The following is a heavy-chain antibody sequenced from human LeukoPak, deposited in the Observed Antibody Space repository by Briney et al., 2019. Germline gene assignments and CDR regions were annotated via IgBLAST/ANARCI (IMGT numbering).Heavy chain of an antibody. CDR1: GFTFSSYS. D-gene: IGHD6-13*01. CDR2: ISSSSSYI. CDR3: ATGYSSSWPDY. J-gene: IGHJ4*02. Sequence: KPGGSLRLSCAASGFTFSSYSMNWVRQAPGEGLEWVSSISSSSSYIYYADSVKGRFTISRDNAKNSLYLQMNSLRAEDTAVYYCATGYSSSWPDYWGQGTLVTVSS. V-gene: IGHV3-21*01.